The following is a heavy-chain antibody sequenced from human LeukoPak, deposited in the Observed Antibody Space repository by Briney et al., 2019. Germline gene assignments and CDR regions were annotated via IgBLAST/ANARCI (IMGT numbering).Heavy chain of an antibody. Sequence: GGSLRLSCAVSGFTFSSFAMSWVRQAPGKGLEWVSAISGSGGSTYYADSVKGRSTISRDNSKNTLYLQMNSLRAEDAAVYYCAKRGGLPPLDYYYYYMDVWGKGTTVTVSS. CDR2: ISGSGGST. D-gene: IGHD2-21*02. V-gene: IGHV3-23*01. CDR1: GFTFSSFA. J-gene: IGHJ6*03. CDR3: AKRGGLPPLDYYYYYMDV.